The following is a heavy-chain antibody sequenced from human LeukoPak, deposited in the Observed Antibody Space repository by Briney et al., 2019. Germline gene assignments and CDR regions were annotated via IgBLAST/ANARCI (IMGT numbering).Heavy chain of an antibody. V-gene: IGHV4-59*01. CDR3: ARDGGSTRATANWFDP. CDR1: GDSISSYY. Sequence: SETLSLTCTVSGDSISSYYWSWIRQPPGKGLEWIGCSYYSGSTNYNPSLKSRVTISVDTSKNQFSLKLSSVTAADTAVYYCARDGGSTRATANWFDPWGQGALVTVSS. CDR2: SYYSGST. D-gene: IGHD2-2*01. J-gene: IGHJ5*02.